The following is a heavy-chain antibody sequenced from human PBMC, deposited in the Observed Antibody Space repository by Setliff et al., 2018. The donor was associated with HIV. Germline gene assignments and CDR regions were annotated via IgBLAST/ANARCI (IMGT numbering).Heavy chain of an antibody. CDR3: ARWHPPYGFWEEDY. V-gene: IGHV4-30-4*01. CDR2: IYYSGNT. J-gene: IGHJ4*02. CDR1: GGSINNDIYF. D-gene: IGHD3-10*01. Sequence: PSETLSLTCSVSGGSINNDIYFWTWIRQHPGKGLEWIGYIYYSGNTYYHPSLKSRVTISVDTSKNQFSLKLSSVTAADTAVYYCARWHPPYGFWEEDYWGQGTLVTVSS.